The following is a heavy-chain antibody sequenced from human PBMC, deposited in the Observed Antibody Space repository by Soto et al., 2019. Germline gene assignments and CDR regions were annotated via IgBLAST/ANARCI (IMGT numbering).Heavy chain of an antibody. Sequence: SETLSLTCTVSGGSISSSSSYWGWIRQPPGKGLEWIGSIYYSGSTYYNPSLKSRVTISVDTSKNQFSLKLSSVTAADTAVYYCARHLKEYYGSGSYYNVYGMDVWGQGTTVT. CDR2: IYYSGST. CDR3: ARHLKEYYGSGSYYNVYGMDV. D-gene: IGHD3-10*01. J-gene: IGHJ6*02. CDR1: GGSISSSSSY. V-gene: IGHV4-39*01.